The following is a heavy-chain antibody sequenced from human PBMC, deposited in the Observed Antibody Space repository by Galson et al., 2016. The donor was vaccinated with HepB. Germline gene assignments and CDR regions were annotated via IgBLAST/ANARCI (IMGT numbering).Heavy chain of an antibody. Sequence: SLRLSCAASGFAFSSYAMSWVRQAPGKGLEWVSSISYTDGSTSYADSVKGRFTISRDNSKNALYLQMNSLRAEDTAVYYCTKIMRPLSIDMIFDYWGRGTLVTVSS. D-gene: IGHD2/OR15-2a*01. CDR2: ISYTDGST. CDR1: GFAFSSYA. CDR3: TKIMRPLSIDMIFDY. J-gene: IGHJ4*02. V-gene: IGHV3-23*01.